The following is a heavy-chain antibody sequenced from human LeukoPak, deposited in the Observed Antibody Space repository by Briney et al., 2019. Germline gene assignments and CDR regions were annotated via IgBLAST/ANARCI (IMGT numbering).Heavy chain of an antibody. Sequence: AAVTVSCKGSGYTFTRCGMQWVGQAPGKGGEGMGWINDGNGKKKSSQTFQGRVTITRDTSASTAYMELSSLRSEDTAVYYCARGNWYYWFVPWGQGTLVTGSS. CDR2: INDGNGKK. V-gene: IGHV1-3*01. CDR3: ARGNWYYWFVP. CDR1: GYTFTRCG. J-gene: IGHJ5*02. D-gene: IGHD1-7*01.